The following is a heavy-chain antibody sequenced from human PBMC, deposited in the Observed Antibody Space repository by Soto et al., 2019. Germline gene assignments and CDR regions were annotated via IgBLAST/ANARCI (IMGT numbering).Heavy chain of an antibody. D-gene: IGHD1-7*01. V-gene: IGHV3-23*01. CDR3: AKNQERELPRVIDF. Sequence: GGSLRLSCAASGFTFSTFAMSWVRQAPGGGLEWVSSMSGSSSTTYYADSVKGRFTIPRDRSKNTLYLQMSSLRAEDTALYYCAKNQERELPRVIDFWGQGTLVTVSS. J-gene: IGHJ4*02. CDR1: GFTFSTFA. CDR2: MSGSSSTT.